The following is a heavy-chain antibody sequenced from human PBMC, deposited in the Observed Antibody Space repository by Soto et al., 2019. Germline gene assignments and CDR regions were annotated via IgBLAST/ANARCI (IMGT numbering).Heavy chain of an antibody. D-gene: IGHD3-3*01. CDR2: IYWDDDK. Sequence: EVGPTLVNPTQTLTLTCTFSGFSLSTSGVGVGWIRQPPGKALEWLALIYWDDDKRYSPSLKSRLTITKDTSKNQVVLTMTNMDPVDTATYYCAHRLLSLRFLEWFPFDPWGQGTLVTVSS. V-gene: IGHV2-5*02. CDR3: AHRLLSLRFLEWFPFDP. J-gene: IGHJ5*02. CDR1: GFSLSTSGVG.